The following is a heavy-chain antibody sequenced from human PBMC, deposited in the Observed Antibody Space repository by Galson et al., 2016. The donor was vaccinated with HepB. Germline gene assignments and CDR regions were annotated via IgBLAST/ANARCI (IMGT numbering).Heavy chain of an antibody. CDR1: GASFSRFY. Sequence: SETLSLTCAVYGASFSRFYWSWIRQSPGKGLEWIGEVNHDGIITYNPSLKSRVTISVDTSKNQFSLRLRSVTVADTAVYYCARGLRIGYNGAGSWSWGQGTLVTVSS. D-gene: IGHD3-10*01. V-gene: IGHV4-34*01. J-gene: IGHJ5*02. CDR2: VNHDGII. CDR3: ARGLRIGYNGAGSWS.